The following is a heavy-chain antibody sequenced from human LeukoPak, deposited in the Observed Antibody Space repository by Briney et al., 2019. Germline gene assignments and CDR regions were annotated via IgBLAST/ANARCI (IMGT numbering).Heavy chain of an antibody. Sequence: GGSLRLSCAASGFTFRFYAMNWVRQAPGKGLEWVSAITGGGDSTYYADSVKGRFSISRDNSKNTLYHQMNSLRAEDTAVYYCAKDLPVTDSSGYWEEDSDAFDIWGQGTMVTVSS. CDR2: ITGGGDST. D-gene: IGHD3-22*01. J-gene: IGHJ3*02. CDR1: GFTFRFYA. V-gene: IGHV3-23*01. CDR3: AKDLPVTDSSGYWEEDSDAFDI.